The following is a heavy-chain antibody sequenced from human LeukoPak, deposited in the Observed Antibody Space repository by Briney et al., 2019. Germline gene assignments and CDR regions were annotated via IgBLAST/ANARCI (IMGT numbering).Heavy chain of an antibody. Sequence: SETLSLTCTVSGGSVRSGSYYWSWLRQPPGTGLEWIGDIYYSGSTNYNPSLKSRVTISVDTSKNQFSLKLRSVTAADTAVYYCARGPPLFYYDSSGYDWGQGTLVTVSS. V-gene: IGHV4-61*01. D-gene: IGHD3-22*01. CDR1: GGSVRSGSYY. CDR2: IYYSGST. J-gene: IGHJ4*02. CDR3: ARGPPLFYYDSSGYD.